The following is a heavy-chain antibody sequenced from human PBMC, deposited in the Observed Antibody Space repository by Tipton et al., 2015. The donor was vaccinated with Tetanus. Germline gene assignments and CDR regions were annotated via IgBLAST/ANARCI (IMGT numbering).Heavy chain of an antibody. CDR1: GFTFSNYA. CDR3: AKALGSSAWYGT. J-gene: IGHJ5*02. CDR2: ITGGNT. V-gene: IGHV3-23*01. D-gene: IGHD6-13*01. Sequence: LRLSCAASGFTFSNYAMSWVRQAPGKGLEWVSGITGGNTYYADSVKGRFTISRDNSKNTLSLQMNSLRGEDTAVYYCAKALGSSAWYGTWGQGTLVTVSS.